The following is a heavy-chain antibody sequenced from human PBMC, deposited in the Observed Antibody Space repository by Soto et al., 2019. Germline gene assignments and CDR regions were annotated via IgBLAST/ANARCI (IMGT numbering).Heavy chain of an antibody. CDR2: INPNSGGT. Sequence: QVQLVQSGAEVKKPGASVKVSCKASGYTFTGYYMHWVRQAPGQGLEWMGWINPNSGGTNYAQKFQGWVTLTRDTSISTAYMELSRLRYDDTAVYYCARESMAVAGHEGAFDIWGQGTMVTVSS. D-gene: IGHD6-19*01. CDR3: ARESMAVAGHEGAFDI. J-gene: IGHJ3*02. V-gene: IGHV1-2*04. CDR1: GYTFTGYY.